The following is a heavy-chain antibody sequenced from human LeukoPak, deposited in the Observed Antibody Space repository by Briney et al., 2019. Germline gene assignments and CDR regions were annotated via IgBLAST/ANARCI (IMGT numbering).Heavy chain of an antibody. D-gene: IGHD3-22*01. CDR2: IYYSGST. J-gene: IGHJ4*02. V-gene: IGHV4-39*01. CDR1: GGSISSSSYY. CDR3: ARLWSYYYDSSGYWY. Sequence: SETLSLTCTVSGGSISSSSYYWGWIRQPPGKGLEWIGSIYYSGSTYCNPSLKSRVTISVDTSKNQFSLKLSSVTAADTAVYYCARLWSYYYDSSGYWYWGQGTLVTVSS.